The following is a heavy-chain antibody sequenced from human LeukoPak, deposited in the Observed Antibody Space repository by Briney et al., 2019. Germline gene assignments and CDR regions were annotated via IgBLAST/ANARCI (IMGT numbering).Heavy chain of an antibody. J-gene: IGHJ6*03. V-gene: IGHV4-61*02. CDR2: VRSDEST. Sequence: SETLTLTCTVSGVSMTTGTYYWGWIRQPAGKGLEWIGRVRSDESTRYNPSLKSRVTISADMAKNQFSLKLSSVTAVDTAVYYCARMVVKRIAARRDYYYYMDVWGKGTTVTVSS. D-gene: IGHD6-6*01. CDR1: GVSMTTGTYY. CDR3: ARMVVKRIAARRDYYYYMDV.